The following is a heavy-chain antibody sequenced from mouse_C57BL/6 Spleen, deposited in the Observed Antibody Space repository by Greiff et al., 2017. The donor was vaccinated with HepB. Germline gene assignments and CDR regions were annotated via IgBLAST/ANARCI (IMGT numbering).Heavy chain of an antibody. CDR2: INYDGSST. Sequence: EVQLVESEGGLVQPGSSMKLSCTASGFTFSDYYMAWVRQVPEKGLEWVANINYDGSSTYYLDSLKSRFIISRDNAKNILYLQMSSLKSEDTATYYGAREANGNYAMDYWGQGTSVTVSS. J-gene: IGHJ4*01. D-gene: IGHD2-1*01. CDR1: GFTFSDYY. CDR3: AREANGNYAMDY. V-gene: IGHV5-16*01.